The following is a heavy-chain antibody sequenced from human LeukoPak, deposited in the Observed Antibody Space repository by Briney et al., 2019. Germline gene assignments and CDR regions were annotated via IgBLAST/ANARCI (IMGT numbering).Heavy chain of an antibody. D-gene: IGHD6-19*01. V-gene: IGHV4-59*08. CDR3: ARLASSGWSHCDY. CDR1: EGSVSTEY. Sequence: VTRCRTRTVSEGSVSTEYRSWRSPPPQKRLERIGYIYYSGSTNYNPSLKSRVTITVDTSKNQFSLKMNSVTAADTAVYYCARLASSGWSHCDYWGQGTLVTVSS. J-gene: IGHJ4*02. CDR2: IYYSGST.